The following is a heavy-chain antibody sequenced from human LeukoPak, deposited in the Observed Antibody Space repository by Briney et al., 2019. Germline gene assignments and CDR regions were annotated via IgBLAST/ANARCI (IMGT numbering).Heavy chain of an antibody. Sequence: SGGSLSLSCAASGFTFSSYAMSWVRQAPGKGLEWVSAISGSGGSTYYADSVKGRFTISRENSKKTLYLQMNSLRAEDTAVYYCAKDGAHFWSGYYIDAFDIWGQGTMVTVSS. CDR3: AKDGAHFWSGYYIDAFDI. CDR1: GFTFSSYA. D-gene: IGHD3-3*02. V-gene: IGHV3-23*01. J-gene: IGHJ3*02. CDR2: ISGSGGST.